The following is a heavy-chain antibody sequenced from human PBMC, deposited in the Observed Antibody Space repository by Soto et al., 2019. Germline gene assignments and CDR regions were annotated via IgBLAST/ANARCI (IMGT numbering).Heavy chain of an antibody. D-gene: IGHD3-22*01. CDR3: ARDTGNYYDSSGYYPPYFDY. V-gene: IGHV4-31*03. CDR2: IYYSGST. CDR1: GGSISSGGYY. Sequence: TLSLTCTDSGGSISSGGYYWSWIRQHPGKGLEWIGYIYYSGSTYYNPSLKSRVTISVDTSKNQFSLKLSSVTAADTAVYYCARDTGNYYDSSGYYPPYFDYWGQGTLVTVSS. J-gene: IGHJ4*02.